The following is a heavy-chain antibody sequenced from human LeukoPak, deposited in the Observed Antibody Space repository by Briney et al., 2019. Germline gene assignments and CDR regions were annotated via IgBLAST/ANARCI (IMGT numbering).Heavy chain of an antibody. CDR2: ISSSSSAI. CDR3: AALAYYDSRGLPS. Sequence: GGSLRLSCAASGFTFSSYSMNWVRQAPGKGLEWVSYISSSSSAIYYADSVKGRFTISRDNAKNSLYLQMNSLRDEDTAVYYCAALAYYDSRGLPSWRQGTLVTVSS. J-gene: IGHJ5*02. D-gene: IGHD3-22*01. CDR1: GFTFSSYS. V-gene: IGHV3-48*02.